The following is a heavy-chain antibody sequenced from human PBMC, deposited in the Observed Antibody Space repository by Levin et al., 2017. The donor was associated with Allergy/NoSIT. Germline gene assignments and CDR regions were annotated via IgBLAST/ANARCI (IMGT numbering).Heavy chain of an antibody. CDR3: ARDTTLAGGA. J-gene: IGHJ5*02. V-gene: IGHV3-7*03. D-gene: IGHD6-19*01. CDR1: GFTFSSCW. Sequence: GGSLRLSCEASGFTFSSCWMSWVRQAPGKGLEWVANIKPDGSEKYYVDSVKGRFTISRDNAKNSLYLQMNYLGTDDTAVYYCARDTTLAGGAWGQGTLVTVS. CDR2: IKPDGSEK.